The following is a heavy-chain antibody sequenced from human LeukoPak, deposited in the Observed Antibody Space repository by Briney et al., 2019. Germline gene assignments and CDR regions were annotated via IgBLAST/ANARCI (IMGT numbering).Heavy chain of an antibody. J-gene: IGHJ6*04. CDR3: AKSPLGDCSSTSRYAWYYYGMDV. V-gene: IGHV3-23*01. D-gene: IGHD2-2*01. CDR2: ISGSGDST. Sequence: PGGSLRLSCAVSGFTFSSYAMSWVRQAPGKGLEWVSGISGSGDSTYYADSVKGRFTISRDNSKNTLYLQMNSLRAEDTAVYYCAKSPLGDCSSTSRYAWYYYGMDVWGKGTTVTVSS. CDR1: GFTFSSYA.